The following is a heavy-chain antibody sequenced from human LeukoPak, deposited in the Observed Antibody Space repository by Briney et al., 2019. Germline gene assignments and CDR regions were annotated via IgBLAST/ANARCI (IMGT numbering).Heavy chain of an antibody. CDR3: TKERGSY. CDR2: ISSSADTI. J-gene: IGHJ4*02. Sequence: GGPLRLSCAASGFIFSSDEMTWVRQAPGKGLESVSFISSSADTILYADSVKGRFTISRDNGKNALYLQMNSLRAEDTAVYYCTKERGSYWGQGTLVTVSS. V-gene: IGHV3-48*03. CDR1: GFIFSSDE.